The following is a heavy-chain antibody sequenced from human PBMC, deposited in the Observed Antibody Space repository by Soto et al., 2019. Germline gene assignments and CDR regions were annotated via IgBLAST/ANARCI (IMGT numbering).Heavy chain of an antibody. J-gene: IGHJ4*02. CDR1: GGTFSSYA. V-gene: IGHV1-69*01. CDR3: ASSPSAFWSGYYTGDPSYYFDY. D-gene: IGHD3-3*01. Sequence: QVQLVQSGAEVKKPGSSVKVSCKASGGTFSSYAISWVRQAPGQGLEWMGGIIPIFGTANYAQKFQGRVTITADESTSTAYMELSSLRSEDTAVYYCASSPSAFWSGYYTGDPSYYFDYWGQGTLVTVSS. CDR2: IIPIFGTA.